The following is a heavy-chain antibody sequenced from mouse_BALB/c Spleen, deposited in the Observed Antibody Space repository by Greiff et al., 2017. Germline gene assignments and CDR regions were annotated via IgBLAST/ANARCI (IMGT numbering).Heavy chain of an antibody. CDR1: GFTFSDYY. V-gene: IGHV5-4*02. D-gene: IGHD2-4*01. CDR2: ISDGGSYT. J-gene: IGHJ4*01. CDR3: ARDRGLPHYYAMDY. Sequence: EVKVVESGGGLVKPGGSLKLSCAASGFTFSDYYMYWVRQTPEKRLEWVATISDGGSYTYYPDSVKGRFTISRDNAKNNLYLQMSSLKSEDTAMYYCARDRGLPHYYAMDYWGQGTSVTVSS.